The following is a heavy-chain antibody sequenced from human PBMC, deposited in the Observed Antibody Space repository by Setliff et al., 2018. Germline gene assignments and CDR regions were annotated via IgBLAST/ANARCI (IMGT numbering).Heavy chain of an antibody. CDR1: GFSITNGYY. V-gene: IGHV4-38-2*01. CDR2: IFQSGIT. D-gene: IGHD5-12*01. J-gene: IGHJ4*02. Sequence: PSETLSLTCAVSGFSITNGYYWGWIRQSPGKQLEWIGNIFQSGITFYNPSLKSRVTISLDPSQNQFSLKLRSVTAADTAVHFCARVGGLLVATMPFDYWGPGTLVTVSS. CDR3: ARVGGLLVATMPFDY.